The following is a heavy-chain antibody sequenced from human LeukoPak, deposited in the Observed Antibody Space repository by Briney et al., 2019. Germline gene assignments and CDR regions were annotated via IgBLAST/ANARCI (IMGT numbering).Heavy chain of an antibody. Sequence: SETLSLTCTVSGGSISSYYWSWIRQPPGKGLEWIGYIYYSGSTYYNPSLKSRVTMSVDTSKNQFSLKLSSVTAVDTAVYYCARSHYGGPFDPWGQGTLVTVSS. CDR3: ARSHYGGPFDP. J-gene: IGHJ5*02. CDR1: GGSISSYY. D-gene: IGHD4-23*01. CDR2: IYYSGST. V-gene: IGHV4-59*04.